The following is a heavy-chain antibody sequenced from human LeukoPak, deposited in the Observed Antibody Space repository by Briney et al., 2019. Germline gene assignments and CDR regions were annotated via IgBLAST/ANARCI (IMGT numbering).Heavy chain of an antibody. V-gene: IGHV3-9*01. D-gene: IGHD6-13*01. CDR2: ISWNSGSI. J-gene: IGHJ4*02. Sequence: GGSLRLSCAATGFTFDDYAMHWVRQAPGKSLEWVSGISWNSGSIGYADSVKGRFTISRDNAKNSLYLQMNSLRAEDTALYYCAKVAAAGTFDYWGQGTLVTVSS. CDR1: GFTFDDYA. CDR3: AKVAAAGTFDY.